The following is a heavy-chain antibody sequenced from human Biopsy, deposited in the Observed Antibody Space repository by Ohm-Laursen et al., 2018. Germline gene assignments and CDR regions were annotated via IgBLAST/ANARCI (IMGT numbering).Heavy chain of an antibody. CDR3: GRGQTVAPGYYGMDV. D-gene: IGHD4-17*01. J-gene: IGHJ6*02. Sequence: SLRLSCAASGFDFSDYSMSWVRQAPGKGLEWVSSVTTTSSYIYYADSVKGRFTISRDNAKNSLYLQMNSLRAEDTAVYYCGRGQTVAPGYYGMDVWGQGTTVTVSS. CDR2: VTTTSSYI. V-gene: IGHV3-21*01. CDR1: GFDFSDYS.